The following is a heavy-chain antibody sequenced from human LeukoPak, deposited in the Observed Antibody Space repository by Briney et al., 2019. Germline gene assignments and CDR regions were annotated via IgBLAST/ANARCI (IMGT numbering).Heavy chain of an antibody. CDR1: GFTFDDYA. J-gene: IGHJ6*03. CDR3: AKGGDSDYYYYMDV. V-gene: IGHV3-9*03. Sequence: GGSLRLSCAASGFTFDDYAMHWVRQAPGKGLEWVSGISWNSGSIGYADSVKGRFTISRDNAKNSLYLQMNSLRAEGMALYYCAKGGDSDYYYYMDVWGKGTTVTVSS. D-gene: IGHD3-10*01. CDR2: ISWNSGSI.